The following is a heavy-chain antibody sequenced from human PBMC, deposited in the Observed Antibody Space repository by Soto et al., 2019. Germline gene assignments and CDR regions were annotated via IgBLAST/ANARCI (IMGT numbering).Heavy chain of an antibody. Sequence: PSEIFCLPYTVSAGSVRRSEYYLGWIRHPPGKGLEWIGNIYYSGSASYNPSLKSRVTISVDTSKNQFSLKLSSLTAADTAVYICVSGYPWLGFDYWGQGTLVTVS. CDR1: AGSVRRSEYY. J-gene: IGHJ4*02. D-gene: IGHD3-22*01. V-gene: IGHV4-39*01. CDR3: VSGYPWLGFDY. CDR2: IYYSGSA.